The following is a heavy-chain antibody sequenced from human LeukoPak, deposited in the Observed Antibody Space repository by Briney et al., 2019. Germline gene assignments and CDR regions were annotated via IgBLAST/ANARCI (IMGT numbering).Heavy chain of an antibody. CDR2: INPNSGGT. Sequence: ASVKVSCKASGYTFTGYYMHWVRQAPGQGLEWMGWINPNSGGTNYAQKFQGRVTMTRDTSISTAYMKLSRLRSDDTAVYYCARGSVPIFGVVIMTDYFDYWGQGTLVTVSS. D-gene: IGHD3-3*01. CDR3: ARGSVPIFGVVIMTDYFDY. J-gene: IGHJ4*02. V-gene: IGHV1-2*02. CDR1: GYTFTGYY.